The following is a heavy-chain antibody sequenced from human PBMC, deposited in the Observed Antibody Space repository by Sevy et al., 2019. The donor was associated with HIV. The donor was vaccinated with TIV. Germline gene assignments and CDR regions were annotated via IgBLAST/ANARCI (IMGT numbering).Heavy chain of an antibody. J-gene: IGHJ6*02. CDR3: ARDLPSAVINPFYYYGMDV. D-gene: IGHD2-21*01. Sequence: GGSLRLSCAASGFTFSIYAIHWVRQAPGKGLEWVTVISYDGGNIYYGDSVKGRFTVSRDNCKDTGDLQINRLRPEDTAVYYCARDLPSAVINPFYYYGMDVWGQGTTVTVSS. CDR1: GFTFSIYA. CDR2: ISYDGGNI. V-gene: IGHV3-30*04.